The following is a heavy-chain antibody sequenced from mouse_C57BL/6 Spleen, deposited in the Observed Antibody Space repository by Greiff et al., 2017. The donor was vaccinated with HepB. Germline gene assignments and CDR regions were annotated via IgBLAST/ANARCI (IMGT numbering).Heavy chain of an antibody. Sequence: VQLQQSDAELVKPGASVKISCKVSGYTFTDHTIHWMKQRPEQGLEWIGYIYPRDGSTKYNEKFKGKATLTADKSSSPAYMQLNSLTSEDSAVYFCARSIYYYDSGDAMDYWGQGTSVTVSS. CDR2: IYPRDGST. D-gene: IGHD1-1*01. CDR1: GYTFTDHT. J-gene: IGHJ4*01. CDR3: ARSIYYYDSGDAMDY. V-gene: IGHV1-78*01.